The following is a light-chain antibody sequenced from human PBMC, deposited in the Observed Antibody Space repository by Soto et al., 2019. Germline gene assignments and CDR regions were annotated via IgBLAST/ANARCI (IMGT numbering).Light chain of an antibody. V-gene: IGKV3-20*01. J-gene: IGKJ4*01. CDR3: QQYDSSPLT. CDR1: QSVSSSY. CDR2: GAS. Sequence: EIVLTQSPGTLSLSPGERATLSCRASQSVSSSYLVWYQQKPGQAPRLLIYGASSRATGIPDRFSGSGSGTDFTLTISRLEPEDFAVYYCQQYDSSPLTFGGGTKVEIK.